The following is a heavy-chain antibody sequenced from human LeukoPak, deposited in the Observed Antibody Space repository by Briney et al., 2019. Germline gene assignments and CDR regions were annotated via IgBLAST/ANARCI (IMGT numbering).Heavy chain of an antibody. CDR3: ARVPYSYVHFDY. Sequence: GASVKLSCKASGYTFPGYYMHWVRQAPGQGLEWMGWINPNSGGTNYAQKFQGRVTMTRDTSISTAYMELSRLRSDDTAVYYCARVPYSYVHFDYWGQGTLVTVSS. D-gene: IGHD5-18*01. J-gene: IGHJ4*02. CDR1: GYTFPGYY. V-gene: IGHV1-2*02. CDR2: INPNSGGT.